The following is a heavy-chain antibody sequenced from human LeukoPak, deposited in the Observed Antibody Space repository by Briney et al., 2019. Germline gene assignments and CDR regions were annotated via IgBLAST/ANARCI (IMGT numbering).Heavy chain of an antibody. CDR1: GFTFSSYS. D-gene: IGHD3-16*01. Sequence: GGSLRLSCAASGFTFSSYSMHWVRQAPGEGLEWVAVISYDGDNKKYTDSVMGRFTISRDNSKSTLYLQMNSLRAEDTAVYYCARVPYDSGTYDYWGQGTLVTVSP. CDR2: ISYDGDNK. V-gene: IGHV3-30-3*01. J-gene: IGHJ4*02. CDR3: ARVPYDSGTYDY.